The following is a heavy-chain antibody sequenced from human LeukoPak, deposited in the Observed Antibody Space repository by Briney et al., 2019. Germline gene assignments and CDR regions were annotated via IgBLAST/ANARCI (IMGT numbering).Heavy chain of an antibody. D-gene: IGHD3-22*01. CDR1: GYTFTSYY. CDR3: ASRGDSSGYLSAEYFQH. Sequence: ASVKVSCKASGYTFTSYYMHWVRQAPGQGLEWMGIINPSGGSTSYAQKFQGRVTMTRDTSTSTVYMELSSLRSEDTAVYYCASRGDSSGYLSAEYFQHWGQGTLVTVSS. J-gene: IGHJ1*01. CDR2: INPSGGST. V-gene: IGHV1-46*01.